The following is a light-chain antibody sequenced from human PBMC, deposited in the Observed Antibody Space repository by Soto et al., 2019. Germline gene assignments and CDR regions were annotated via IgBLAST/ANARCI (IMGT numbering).Light chain of an antibody. CDR2: DAS. V-gene: IGKV3-11*01. Sequence: EIVLTQSPATLSLSPGERATLSCRASQSVSSYLAWYQQKPGQAPRLLIYDASNRATGILARFSGSGSGTDFTLTISSLEPEDFAVYYCQLGRLTFGGGTKVDIK. CDR1: QSVSSY. J-gene: IGKJ4*01. CDR3: QLGRLT.